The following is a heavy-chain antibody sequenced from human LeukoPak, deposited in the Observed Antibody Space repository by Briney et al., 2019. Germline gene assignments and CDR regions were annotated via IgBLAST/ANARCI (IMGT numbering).Heavy chain of an antibody. V-gene: IGHV3-30*02. CDR1: GFTFSSYG. CDR2: IRYDGSNK. D-gene: IGHD5-24*01. CDR3: AKEYGYNSKAPFDY. J-gene: IGHJ4*02. Sequence: GGSLRLSCAASGFTFSSYGMHWVSQAPGKGLEWVAFIRYDGSNKYYADSVKGRFTISRGNSKNTLYLQMNSLRAEDTAVYYCAKEYGYNSKAPFDYWGQGTLVTVSS.